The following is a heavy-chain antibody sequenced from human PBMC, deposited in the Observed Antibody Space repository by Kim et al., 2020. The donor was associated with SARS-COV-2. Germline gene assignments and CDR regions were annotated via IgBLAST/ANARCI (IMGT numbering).Heavy chain of an antibody. Sequence: ASVKVSCKASGYTFTSYAMNWVRQAPGQGLEWMGWINTNTWNPTYAQGFTGRFVFSLDTSVSTAYLQISSLKAEDTAVYYCARAYYYGSGAPLTDFDYWGQGTLVTVSS. J-gene: IGHJ4*02. CDR1: GYTFTSYA. V-gene: IGHV7-4-1*02. CDR3: ARAYYYGSGAPLTDFDY. CDR2: INTNTWNP. D-gene: IGHD3-10*01.